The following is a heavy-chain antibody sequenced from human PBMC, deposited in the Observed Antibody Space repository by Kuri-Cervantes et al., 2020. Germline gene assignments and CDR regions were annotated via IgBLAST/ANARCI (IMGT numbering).Heavy chain of an antibody. CDR3: ARAAGGNPNDY. V-gene: IGHV1-45*02. Sequence: SVKVSCKASGYTFTYRYLHWVRQAPGQALEWMGWITPFNGNTNYAQKFQDRVTITRDRSMSTAYMELSRLRSDDTAVYYCARAAGGNPNDYWGQGTLVTVSS. D-gene: IGHD3-16*01. J-gene: IGHJ4*02. CDR1: GYTFTYRY. CDR2: ITPFNGNT.